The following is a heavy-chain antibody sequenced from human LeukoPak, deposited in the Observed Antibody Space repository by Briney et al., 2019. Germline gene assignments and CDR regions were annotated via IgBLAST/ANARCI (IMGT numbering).Heavy chain of an antibody. V-gene: IGHV4-4*07. CDR2: IYTSGST. Sequence: SETLSLTCTVSGGSISSYYWSWIRRPAGKGLEWIGRIYTSGSTNYNPSLKSRVTMSVDTSKNQFSLKLSPVTAADTAVYYCARELLTTVTSFDYWGQGTLVTVSS. D-gene: IGHD4-17*01. J-gene: IGHJ4*02. CDR1: GGSISSYY. CDR3: ARELLTTVTSFDY.